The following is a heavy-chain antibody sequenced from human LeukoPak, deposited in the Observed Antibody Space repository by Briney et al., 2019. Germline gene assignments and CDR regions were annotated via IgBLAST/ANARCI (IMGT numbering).Heavy chain of an antibody. CDR2: IYYSGST. D-gene: IGHD3-22*01. V-gene: IGHV4-59*01. CDR3: ARVGGDSSAYYFFPIVY. Sequence: SETLSLTCTVSGGSINSYYWSWIRQPPGKGLEWIGYIYYSGSTNYNPSRKSRVTISVDTSKNQFSLKLSSVTAADTAVYYCARVGGDSSAYYFFPIVYWGQGTLVTVSS. CDR1: GGSINSYY. J-gene: IGHJ4*02.